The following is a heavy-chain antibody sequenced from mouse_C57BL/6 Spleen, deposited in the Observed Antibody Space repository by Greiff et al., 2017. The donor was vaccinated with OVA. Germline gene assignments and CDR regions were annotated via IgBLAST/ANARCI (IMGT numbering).Heavy chain of an antibody. Sequence: VQLQQSVAELVRPGASVKLSCTASGFNIKNTYMHWVKQRPEQGLEWIGRIDPANGNTKYAPKFQGKATITAYTSSNTAYLQLSSLTSEDTAIYYCARGLYYGNYEGAMDYWGQGTSVTVSS. CDR3: ARGLYYGNYEGAMDY. CDR1: GFNIKNTY. V-gene: IGHV14-3*01. D-gene: IGHD2-1*01. J-gene: IGHJ4*01. CDR2: IDPANGNT.